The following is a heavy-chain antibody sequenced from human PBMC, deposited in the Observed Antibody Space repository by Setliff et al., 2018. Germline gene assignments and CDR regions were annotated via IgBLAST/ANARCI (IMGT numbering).Heavy chain of an antibody. V-gene: IGHV1-8*02. D-gene: IGHD6-6*01. CDR2: MNPNSGNT. Sequence: ASVKVSFKASGYTFTGYYMHWVRQAPGQGLEWMGWMNPNSGNTGYAQKFQGRVTMTRNTSISTAYMELSRLTSDDTAVYYCARAEYTSSSLYYYMDVWGKGTTVTVSS. CDR1: GYTFTGYY. CDR3: ARAEYTSSSLYYYMDV. J-gene: IGHJ6*03.